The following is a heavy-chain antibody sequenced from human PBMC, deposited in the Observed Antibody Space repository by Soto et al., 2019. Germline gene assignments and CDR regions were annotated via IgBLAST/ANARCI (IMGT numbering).Heavy chain of an antibody. D-gene: IGHD2-15*01. CDR2: IKRDGSEI. V-gene: IGHV3-7*03. CDR1: GFTFSGYW. J-gene: IGHJ4*02. Sequence: EVQLVESGGGLVQPGGSLRLSCAASGFTFSGYWMSWVRQAPGKGLEWVANIKRDGSEIYYVDSVKGRFTISRDNAKDSLYLQMNSLRAEDMAVYYWERAPYCTGGSCSSRVPDYWGQGTLVTVSS. CDR3: ERAPYCTGGSCSSRVPDY.